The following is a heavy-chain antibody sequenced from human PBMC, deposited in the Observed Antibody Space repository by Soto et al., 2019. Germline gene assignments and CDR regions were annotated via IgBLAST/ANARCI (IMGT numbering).Heavy chain of an antibody. D-gene: IGHD3-22*01. CDR1: GYSFTSYW. Sequence: PGESLKISCKGSGYSFTSYWIGWVRQVPGKVLEWMGIIYPGDSDTRYSPSFQGQVTISADKSISTAYLQWSGLKASDTAMYYCARHETYYSDSRGPVGAFDIWGQGTMVTVS. J-gene: IGHJ3*02. V-gene: IGHV5-51*01. CDR3: ARHETYYSDSRGPVGAFDI. CDR2: IYPGDSDT.